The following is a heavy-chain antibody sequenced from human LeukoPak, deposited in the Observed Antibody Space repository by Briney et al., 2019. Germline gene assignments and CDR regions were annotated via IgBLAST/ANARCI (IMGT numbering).Heavy chain of an antibody. Sequence: SETLSLTCTVSGGSISSYYWSWIRPPPGKGLEWIGYIPYSGSTDYNPSLKSRVTISLDTSKNQFSLRLSSVTAADTAVYYCARETRLHSGSYSNDAFDIWGQGTMVTVSS. CDR2: IPYSGST. D-gene: IGHD1-26*01. J-gene: IGHJ3*02. CDR3: ARETRLHSGSYSNDAFDI. CDR1: GGSISSYY. V-gene: IGHV4-59*01.